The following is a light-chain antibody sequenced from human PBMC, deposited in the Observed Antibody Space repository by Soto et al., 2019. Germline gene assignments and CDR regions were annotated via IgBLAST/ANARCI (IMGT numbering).Light chain of an antibody. CDR3: HQRSDWSLT. Sequence: IVLTQSPVTLSLSPGERATLSCRASQTISNFLSWYQQKPGQAPRLLNYDTSNRASGIPARFSGSGSGTDFTLTISSVEPEDFAIYYCHQRSDWSLTFGGGTEVEI. CDR2: DTS. CDR1: QTISNF. J-gene: IGKJ4*01. V-gene: IGKV3-11*01.